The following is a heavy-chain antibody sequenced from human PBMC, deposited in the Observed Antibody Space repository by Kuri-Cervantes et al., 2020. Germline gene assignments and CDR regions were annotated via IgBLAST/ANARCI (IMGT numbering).Heavy chain of an antibody. D-gene: IGHD1-26*01. CDR3: ARGLGGVVTLSS. V-gene: IGHV4-59*10. CDR2: IYSSGST. J-gene: IGHJ5*02. CDR1: GGSFSGYY. Sequence: SETLSLTCAVYGGSFSGYYWSWIRQPPGKGLEWIGRIYSSGSTNYNPSLKSRVTISIDKSKSQFSLKLSSVTAADTALYYCARGLGGVVTLSSWGQGALVTVSS.